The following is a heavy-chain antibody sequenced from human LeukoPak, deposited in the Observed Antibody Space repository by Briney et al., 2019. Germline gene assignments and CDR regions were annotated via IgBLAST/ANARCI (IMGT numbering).Heavy chain of an antibody. CDR2: INARGDT. V-gene: IGHV4-34*01. Sequence: SETLSLTCAVYGWSFNDYYWNWIRQPPGKGLEWIGEINARGDTNYNPSLKSRVNISVDTSKRQFSLRLTSMIAADTALYYCARGQVPAARGYNWFDPWGQGTLVAVSS. D-gene: IGHD2-2*01. CDR1: GWSFNDYY. J-gene: IGHJ5*02. CDR3: ARGQVPAARGYNWFDP.